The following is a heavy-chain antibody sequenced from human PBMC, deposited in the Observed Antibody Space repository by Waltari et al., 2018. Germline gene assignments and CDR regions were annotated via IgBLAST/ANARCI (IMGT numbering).Heavy chain of an antibody. CDR2: IYYSGST. J-gene: IGHJ3*02. D-gene: IGHD2-15*01. CDR3: ARDGRGGRQAFDI. V-gene: IGHV4-31*02. Sequence: QHPGKGLEWIGYIYYSGSTYYNPSLKSRVTISVDTSKNQFSLKLSSVTAADTAVYYCARDGRGGRQAFDIWGQGTMVTVSS.